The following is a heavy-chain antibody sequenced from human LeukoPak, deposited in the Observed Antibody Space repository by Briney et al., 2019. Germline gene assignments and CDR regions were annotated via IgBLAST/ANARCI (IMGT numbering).Heavy chain of an antibody. D-gene: IGHD5-12*01. CDR2: ISWNSGSI. Sequence: PGGSLRLSCAASGFTFSSYEMNWVRQAPGKGLEWVSGISWNSGSIGYADSVKGRFTISRDNAKNSLYLQMNSLRAEDTAVYYCARVEGNIVTTTEGYFDYWGQGTLVTVSS. V-gene: IGHV3-48*03. J-gene: IGHJ4*02. CDR1: GFTFSSYE. CDR3: ARVEGNIVTTTEGYFDY.